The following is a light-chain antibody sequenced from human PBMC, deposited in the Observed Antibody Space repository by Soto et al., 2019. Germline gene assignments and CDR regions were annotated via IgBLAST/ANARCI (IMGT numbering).Light chain of an antibody. CDR3: QQYNSYRA. CDR1: QGISSY. V-gene: IGKV1-13*02. Sequence: AIQLTQSPSSLSASVGDRVTITCRASQGISSYLAWYQQKPGKAPKLLIYDASSLESGVPSRFSGSGSGTDFSLTISSLQPDDSATYYCQQYNSYRAFGQGTKGDIK. J-gene: IGKJ1*01. CDR2: DAS.